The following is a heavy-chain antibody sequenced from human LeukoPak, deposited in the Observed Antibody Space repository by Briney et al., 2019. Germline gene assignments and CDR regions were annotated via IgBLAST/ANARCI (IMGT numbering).Heavy chain of an antibody. Sequence: KPSETLSLTCGVSGGSITNTNYWTWVRQPPGKGLEWIGESDHGGSTNYNTSLKSRLTISVDTSKNEISLKLSSVTAADTAVYYCAGLKRVPYSTTWVYYGMDVWGQGTPVTVSS. J-gene: IGHJ6*02. CDR1: GGSITNTNY. CDR2: SDHGGST. D-gene: IGHD2/OR15-2a*01. CDR3: AGLKRVPYSTTWVYYGMDV. V-gene: IGHV4-4*02.